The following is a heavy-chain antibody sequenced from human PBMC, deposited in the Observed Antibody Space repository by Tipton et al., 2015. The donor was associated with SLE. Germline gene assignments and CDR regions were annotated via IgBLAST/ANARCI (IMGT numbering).Heavy chain of an antibody. D-gene: IGHD2-2*01. Sequence: SLRLSCATSGFTFSQYAMLWVRQAPDKGLEWVAVIWRDGSDEYYVDSVKGRFTISRDNSRNMLYLRMNSLRVEDTAVYYCARGYPYQLLFSDYWGQGTRVTVSS. J-gene: IGHJ4*03. V-gene: IGHV3-33*01. CDR2: IWRDGSDE. CDR3: ARGYPYQLLFSDY. CDR1: GFTFSQYA.